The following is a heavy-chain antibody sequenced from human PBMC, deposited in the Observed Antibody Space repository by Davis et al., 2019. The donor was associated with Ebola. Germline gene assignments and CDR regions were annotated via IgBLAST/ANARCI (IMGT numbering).Heavy chain of an antibody. Sequence: ASVKVSCKASGYTYINYGITWVRQAPGQGLEWMGWISANTGDTNYAQKLQGRVTMTTDRSTSTVHMELRSLISDDTAVYYCARGGRDGMDVWGQGTTVTVS. CDR1: GYTYINYG. J-gene: IGHJ6*02. V-gene: IGHV1-18*01. CDR2: ISANTGDT. CDR3: ARGGRDGMDV.